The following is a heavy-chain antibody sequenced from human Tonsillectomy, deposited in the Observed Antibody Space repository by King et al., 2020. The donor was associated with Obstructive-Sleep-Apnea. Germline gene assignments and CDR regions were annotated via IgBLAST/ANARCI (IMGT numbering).Heavy chain of an antibody. J-gene: IGHJ5*02. CDR2: INHSGST. CDR3: ARAKGYCSSTSCYPREFDP. Sequence: VQLPQWGAGLLKPSETLSLTCAVYGGSFSGYYWSWIRQPPGKGLEWIGEINHSGSTNYNPSLKSRVTISVDTSKNQFSLELSSVTAADTAVYYCARAKGYCSSTSCYPREFDPWGQGTLVTVSS. D-gene: IGHD2-2*01. CDR1: GGSFSGYY. V-gene: IGHV4-34*01.